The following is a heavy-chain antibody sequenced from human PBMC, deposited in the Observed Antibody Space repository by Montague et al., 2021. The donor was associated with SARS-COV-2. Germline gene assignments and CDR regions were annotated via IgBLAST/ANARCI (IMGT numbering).Heavy chain of an antibody. CDR3: ARLRDGVVPSPILGVGAYYSYSYMDV. Sequence: SETLSLTCAVHGTSFSGYYWNWIRQPPGKGLEWIGEINHGGSTKYSPSLKSRLTISADTSKNQFSLKLTSVAAADTAVYYCARLRDGVVPSPILGVGAYYSYSYMDVGGRGTRVPVS. CDR2: INHGGST. D-gene: IGHD3-10*01. J-gene: IGHJ6*03. V-gene: IGHV4-34*01. CDR1: GTSFSGYY.